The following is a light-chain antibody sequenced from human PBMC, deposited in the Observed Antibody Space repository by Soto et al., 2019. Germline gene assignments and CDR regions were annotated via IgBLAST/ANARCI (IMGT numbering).Light chain of an antibody. CDR3: QKYNSAPRT. V-gene: IGKV1-27*01. J-gene: IGKJ1*01. CDR2: AAS. CDR1: QGIANY. Sequence: DIRMTHSPSSLSAFVGDTVTITCQASQGIANYVAWYQQKPGKVPKLLIYAASTLQSGVPSRFSGSGSGTDFTLTISSLQHEDVATYYCQKYNSAPRTFGQGTKVDIK.